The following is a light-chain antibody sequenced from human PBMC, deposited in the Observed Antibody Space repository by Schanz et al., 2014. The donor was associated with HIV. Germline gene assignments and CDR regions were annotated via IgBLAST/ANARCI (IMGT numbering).Light chain of an antibody. CDR3: CSYAGSSTWV. J-gene: IGLJ7*01. Sequence: QSALTQPASVSGSPGQSITISCTGTSSAVANYNLVSWYQQHPGKAPKLIIFEVNKRPSGLSNRFSGSKSGNTASLTISGLQAEDEADYYCCSYAGSSTWVFGGGTQLTVL. CDR2: EVN. CDR1: SSAVANYNL. V-gene: IGLV2-23*02.